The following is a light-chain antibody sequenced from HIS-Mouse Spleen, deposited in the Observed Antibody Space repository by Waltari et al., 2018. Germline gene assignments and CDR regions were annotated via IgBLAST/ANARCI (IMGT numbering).Light chain of an antibody. CDR2: DAS. CDR1: QSVSSY. Sequence: EIVLTQSPATLSLSPGERATLSCRASQSVSSYLAWYQQKPGQAPRLLIYDASNRATGIPARFSGSGSGTDFTLKISRVEAEDVGVYYCMQALQTWTFGQGTKVEIK. V-gene: IGKV3-11*01. CDR3: MQALQTWT. J-gene: IGKJ1*01.